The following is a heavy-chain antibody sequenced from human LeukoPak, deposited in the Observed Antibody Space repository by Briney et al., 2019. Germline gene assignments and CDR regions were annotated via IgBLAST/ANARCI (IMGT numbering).Heavy chain of an antibody. V-gene: IGHV4-39*01. Sequence: PSETLSLTCTVSGGSISSSSYYWGWLRQPPGKGLEWIGSIYYSGSTYYNPSLKSRVTISVDTSKNHFSLKLSSVTAADTAVYYCARHSHYYDSSGYYYWGSYNWFDPWGQGTLVTVSS. CDR2: IYYSGST. J-gene: IGHJ5*02. D-gene: IGHD3-22*01. CDR1: GGSISSSSYY. CDR3: ARHSHYYDSSGYYYWGSYNWFDP.